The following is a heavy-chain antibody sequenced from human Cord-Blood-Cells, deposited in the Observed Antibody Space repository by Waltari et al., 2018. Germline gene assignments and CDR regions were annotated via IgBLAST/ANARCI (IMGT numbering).Heavy chain of an antibody. Sequence: QVQLQQWGAGLLKPSETLSLPCAVHGWSFSGYYWSSIRKPPGKGLEWIGEINHSGSTNYNPSLKSRVTISVDTSKNQFSLKLSSVTAADTAVYYCARGRQEDDSSGYYDYWGQGTLVTVSS. CDR3: ARGRQEDDSSGYYDY. J-gene: IGHJ4*02. CDR2: INHSGST. D-gene: IGHD3-22*01. CDR1: GWSFSGYY. V-gene: IGHV4-34*01.